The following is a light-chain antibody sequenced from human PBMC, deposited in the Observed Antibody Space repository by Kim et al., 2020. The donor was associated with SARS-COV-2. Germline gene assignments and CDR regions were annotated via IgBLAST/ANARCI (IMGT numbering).Light chain of an antibody. CDR1: QNIGTF. V-gene: IGKV3-11*01. Sequence: LSLSPRETATVTCRASQNIGTFLGWYQHRPGQPPRILIYDASNRATGIPARFSGSGSGTDFTHSIDRLEAEDLAVYYCQQRSDWLTVGGGTKVEI. CDR3: QQRSDWLT. CDR2: DAS. J-gene: IGKJ4*01.